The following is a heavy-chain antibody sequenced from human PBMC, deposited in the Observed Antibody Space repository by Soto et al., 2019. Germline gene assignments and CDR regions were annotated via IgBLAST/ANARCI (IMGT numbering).Heavy chain of an antibody. J-gene: IGHJ5*02. CDR3: AKALRTTIRLGFDP. D-gene: IGHD3-3*01. V-gene: IGHV3-23*01. CDR2: ISGSGGST. CDR1: GFTFSSYA. Sequence: EVQLLESGGGLVQPGGSLRLSCAASGFTFSSYAMSWVRQAPGKGLEWVSAISGSGGSTYYADSVKGRFTISRDNCKNALYSEMNSLSAEDTAVYYCAKALRTTIRLGFDPWGQGTLVTVSS.